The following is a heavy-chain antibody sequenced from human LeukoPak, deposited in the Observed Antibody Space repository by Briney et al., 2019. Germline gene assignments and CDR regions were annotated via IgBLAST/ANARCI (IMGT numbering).Heavy chain of an antibody. D-gene: IGHD3-10*01. CDR3: ARDVGRGSFFDY. CDR1: VYTFTSYD. CDR2: MNPNSGNT. V-gene: IGHV1-8*03. J-gene: IGHJ4*02. Sequence: EASVKVSCTASVYTFTSYDINWVRQATGQGPEWMGWMNPNSGNTGYAQKFQGRVTITADKSTSTAYMELSSLRSEDAAVYYCARDVGRGSFFDYWGQGTLVTVSS.